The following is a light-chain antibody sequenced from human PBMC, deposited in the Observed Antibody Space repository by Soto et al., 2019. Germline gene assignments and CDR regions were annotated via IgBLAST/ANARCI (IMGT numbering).Light chain of an antibody. CDR3: HQLNSYHPLT. V-gene: IGKV1-17*01. Sequence: DIQMTQSPSSLSACVANRVTITCRASQGSRNDLGWYQQKPGKAPKRLICAASSLQSGVPSRFSGSGSGTEVTLTISSLQPEDFATYYCHQLNSYHPLTFGGGTKVDNK. J-gene: IGKJ4*01. CDR2: AAS. CDR1: QGSRND.